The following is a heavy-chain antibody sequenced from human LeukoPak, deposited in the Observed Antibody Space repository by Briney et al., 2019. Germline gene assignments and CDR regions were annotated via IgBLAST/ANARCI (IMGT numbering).Heavy chain of an antibody. CDR2: ISSSSNTI. J-gene: IGHJ4*02. Sequence: GGSLRLSCAASRFTFSSYSMKSVRQARGKGLEWVSYISSSSNTIYYADSVKGRFTISGDNAKNSLYLQMNSVRAEDTAVYYCARGNGYGPADFDSWGQGTLVTVSS. CDR3: ARGNGYGPADFDS. CDR1: RFTFSSYS. D-gene: IGHD5-18*01. V-gene: IGHV3-48*01.